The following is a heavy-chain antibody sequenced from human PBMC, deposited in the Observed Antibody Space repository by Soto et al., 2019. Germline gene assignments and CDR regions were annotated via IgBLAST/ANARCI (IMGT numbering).Heavy chain of an antibody. D-gene: IGHD6-13*01. Sequence: SETLSLTCAVYGGSFSGYYWSWIRQPPGKGLEWIGEINHSGSTNYNPSLKSRVTISVDTSKNQFSLKLSSVTAADTAVYYCARVAIGYSSSWEYYYDYCGQGSLVTVSS. J-gene: IGHJ4*02. CDR2: INHSGST. CDR3: ARVAIGYSSSWEYYYDY. V-gene: IGHV4-34*01. CDR1: GGSFSGYY.